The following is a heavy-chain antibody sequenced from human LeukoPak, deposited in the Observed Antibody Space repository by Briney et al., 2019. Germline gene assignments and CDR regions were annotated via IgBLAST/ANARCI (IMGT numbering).Heavy chain of an antibody. J-gene: IGHJ4*02. CDR2: ISAYNGNT. Sequence: ASVKVSCKASGYTFTSYGISWVRQAPGQGLEWMGWISAYNGNTNYAQKLQGRVTMTTDTSTSTAYMELRSLRSDDTAVYYCAFQKYCSSTTCYSPFDFWGQGTLVTVSS. CDR1: GYTFTSYG. D-gene: IGHD2-2*02. V-gene: IGHV1-18*01. CDR3: AFQKYCSSTTCYSPFDF.